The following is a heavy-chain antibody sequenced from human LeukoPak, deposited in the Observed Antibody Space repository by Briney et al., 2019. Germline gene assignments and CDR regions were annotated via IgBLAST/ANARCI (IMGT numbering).Heavy chain of an antibody. CDR3: ASLLYGSGSSLDY. V-gene: IGHV4-30-2*01. CDR1: GGSISSSSYY. Sequence: SETLSLTCTVSGGSISSSSYYWSWIRQPPGKGLEWIGYIYHSGSTYYNPSLKSRVTISVDRSKNQFSLKLSSVTAADTAVYYCASLLYGSGSSLDYWGQGTLVTVSS. CDR2: IYHSGST. D-gene: IGHD3-10*01. J-gene: IGHJ4*02.